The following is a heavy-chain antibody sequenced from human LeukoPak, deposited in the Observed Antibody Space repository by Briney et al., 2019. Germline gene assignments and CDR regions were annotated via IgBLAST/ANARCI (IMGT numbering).Heavy chain of an antibody. Sequence: KPGGSLRLSCAASGFTFSSYTMKWVRQAPGKGLEWVSSISSSSSYIYYADSVKGRFTISRDNAKNSLYLQMNSLRAEDTAVYYCARDREEQWLDYYYGMDVWGQGTTVTVSS. CDR3: ARDREEQWLDYYYGMDV. J-gene: IGHJ6*02. D-gene: IGHD6-19*01. CDR2: ISSSSSYI. CDR1: GFTFSSYT. V-gene: IGHV3-21*01.